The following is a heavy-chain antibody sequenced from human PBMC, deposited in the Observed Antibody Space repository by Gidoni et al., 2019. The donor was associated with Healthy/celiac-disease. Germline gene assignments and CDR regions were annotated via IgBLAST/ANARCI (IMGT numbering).Heavy chain of an antibody. CDR3: ARDAWGLSFDY. V-gene: IGHV4-34*01. CDR2: INHSGST. J-gene: IGHJ4*02. CDR1: GGSFSGYY. D-gene: IGHD3-16*01. Sequence: QVQLQQWGAGLLKPSETLSLTCAVDGGSFSGYYWSWLRQPPGKGLEWIGEINHSGSTTYNPSLKSRVTISVDTSKIQFSLKLSSVTAADTAVYYCARDAWGLSFDYWGQGTLVTVSS.